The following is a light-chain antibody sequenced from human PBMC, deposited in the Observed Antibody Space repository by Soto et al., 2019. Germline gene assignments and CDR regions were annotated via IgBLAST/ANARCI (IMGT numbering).Light chain of an antibody. Sequence: QSALTQPASVSGSPGQSITISCTGTSSDVGGYNYVSWYQQHPGKAPKLMIYEVSNRPSGVSNRFSGSKSGNTASLNSSGLQAEDEADYYCSSYTSSSTLVFGGGTKLTVL. CDR1: SSDVGGYNY. V-gene: IGLV2-14*01. CDR2: EVS. J-gene: IGLJ3*02. CDR3: SSYTSSSTLV.